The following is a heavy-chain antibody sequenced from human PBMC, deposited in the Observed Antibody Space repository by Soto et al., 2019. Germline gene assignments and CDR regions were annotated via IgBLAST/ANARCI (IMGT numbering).Heavy chain of an antibody. V-gene: IGHV5-51*01. CDR3: ARPSSTHGVNAFDI. J-gene: IGHJ3*02. D-gene: IGHD6-13*01. CDR1: GYSFTSYW. CDR2: IYPGDSDT. Sequence: GESLKISCKGSGYSFTSYWIGWVRQVPWKGLEWMGIIYPGDSDTRYSPSFQGQVTISADKSISTAYLQWSSLKASDTAMYYCARPSSTHGVNAFDIWGQGTMVTVSS.